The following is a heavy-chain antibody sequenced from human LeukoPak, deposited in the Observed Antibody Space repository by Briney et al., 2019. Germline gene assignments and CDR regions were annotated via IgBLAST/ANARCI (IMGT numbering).Heavy chain of an antibody. CDR3: ARDPSSWYFDY. Sequence: GGSLRLSCVASGFSLRGYAMHWVRQAPGKGLEWVAVISYDGSNKYYADSVKGRFTISRDNSKNTLYLQMNSLRAEDTAVYYCARDPSSWYFDYWGQGTLVTVSS. CDR2: ISYDGSNK. CDR1: GFSLRGYA. V-gene: IGHV3-30*04. J-gene: IGHJ4*02.